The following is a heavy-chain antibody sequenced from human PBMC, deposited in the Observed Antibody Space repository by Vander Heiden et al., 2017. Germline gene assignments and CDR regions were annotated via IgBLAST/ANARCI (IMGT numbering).Heavy chain of an antibody. Sequence: QVPLVQSGAEVTTPGSSVRVSCKASGGTFSSYAISWVRLAPGQGLEWMGGIIPILGIANYAQKFQGRVTITADKSTSTAYMELSSLRSEDTAVYDCARNRQYYYDSSGYYYRYYYYGMDVWGQGTTVTVSS. D-gene: IGHD3-22*01. CDR1: GGTFSSYA. V-gene: IGHV1-69*10. J-gene: IGHJ6*02. CDR3: ARNRQYYYDSSGYYYRYYYYGMDV. CDR2: IIPILGIA.